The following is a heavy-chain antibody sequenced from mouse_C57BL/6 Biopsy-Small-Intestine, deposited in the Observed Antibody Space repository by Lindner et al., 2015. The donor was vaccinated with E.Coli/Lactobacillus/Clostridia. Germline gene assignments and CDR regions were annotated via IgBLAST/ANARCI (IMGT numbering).Heavy chain of an antibody. Sequence: SVKVSCKASGYTFTNYAIHWVRQAPGQRLEWMGWINAGNGYTEYSQKFQDRVTITSDTSANTAYMELSSLGSEDTAVFYCARQRDYGANWYYFDYWGQGT. J-gene: IGHJ2*01. CDR2: INAGNGYT. CDR3: ARQRDYGANWYYFDY. CDR1: GYTFTNYA. V-gene: IGHV1-84*02. D-gene: IGHD1-1*01.